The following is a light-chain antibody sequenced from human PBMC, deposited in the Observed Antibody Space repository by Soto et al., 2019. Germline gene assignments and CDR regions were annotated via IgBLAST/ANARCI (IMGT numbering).Light chain of an antibody. V-gene: IGKV3-20*01. CDR3: QQYGDSPRS. Sequence: ELVLTQSPGTLSLSPGERATLSCRASQSLSSRNLAWYQQKPGQAPTLLFYDASTRATGTPDRFSVSGSGTDFTLTISRLEPGDFAVYYCQQYGDSPRSFGQGTKVDI. CDR1: QSLSSRN. J-gene: IGKJ1*01. CDR2: DAS.